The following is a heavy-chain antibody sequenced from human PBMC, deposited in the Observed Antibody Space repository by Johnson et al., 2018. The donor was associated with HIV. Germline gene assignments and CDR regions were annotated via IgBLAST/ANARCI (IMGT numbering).Heavy chain of an antibody. CDR3: AKGRYSSSWYLAGAFDI. Sequence: VQLVESGGGVVQPGGSLRFSCVASGFTFSNYDIHWVRQVPGKGLEWVAVISYDGSQNLYVDSVKGRFTISRANAKTSLYLQMNSLRAEDTALYYCAKGRYSSSWYLAGAFDIWGQGTMVTVSS. V-gene: IGHV3-30*18. CDR1: GFTFSNYD. D-gene: IGHD6-13*01. J-gene: IGHJ3*02. CDR2: ISYDGSQN.